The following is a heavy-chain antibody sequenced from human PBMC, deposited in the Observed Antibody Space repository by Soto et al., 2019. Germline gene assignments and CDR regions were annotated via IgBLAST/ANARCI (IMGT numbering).Heavy chain of an antibody. Sequence: GASVKVSCKASGGTFSSYAISWVRQAPGQGLEWMGGIIPIFGTANYAQKFQGRVTITADKSTSTAYMELSSLRSEDTAVYYCARAVDYYGSGSYYPHYYYYGMDVWGQGTTVTVSS. D-gene: IGHD3-10*01. J-gene: IGHJ6*02. CDR3: ARAVDYYGSGSYYPHYYYYGMDV. V-gene: IGHV1-69*06. CDR2: IIPIFGTA. CDR1: GGTFSSYA.